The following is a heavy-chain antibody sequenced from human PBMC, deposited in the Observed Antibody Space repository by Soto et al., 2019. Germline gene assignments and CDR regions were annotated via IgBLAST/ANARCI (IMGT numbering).Heavy chain of an antibody. J-gene: IGHJ3*02. Sequence: ASVKVSCKASGYSFTDYYMHWIRQAPGQGLEWMGWIAPHRDGTEFAQKFQGRITLTGDTSTSTAYMELKGLTSADTAVYFCARGPYGDNAFDIWGQGTVVTVSS. V-gene: IGHV1-2*02. D-gene: IGHD4-17*01. CDR1: GYSFTDYY. CDR3: ARGPYGDNAFDI. CDR2: IAPHRDGT.